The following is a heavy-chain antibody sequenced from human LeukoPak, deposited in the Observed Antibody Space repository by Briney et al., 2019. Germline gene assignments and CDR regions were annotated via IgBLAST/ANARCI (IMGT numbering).Heavy chain of an antibody. CDR2: IKQGGSEK. CDR3: ARGPLTDCSTTSCQFDQ. D-gene: IGHD2-2*01. CDR1: GFTLSAYW. Sequence: GGSLRLSCAASGFTLSAYWMSWVRQAPGKGLEWVANIKQGGSEKYYADSVEGRFTISRDNAKNSLYLQMNNLRAEDTAVNYWARGPLTDCSTTSCQFDQWGQGTLVTVSS. V-gene: IGHV3-7*04. J-gene: IGHJ4*02.